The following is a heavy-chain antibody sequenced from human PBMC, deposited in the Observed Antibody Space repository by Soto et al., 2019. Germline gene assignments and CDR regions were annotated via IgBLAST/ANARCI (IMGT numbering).Heavy chain of an antibody. V-gene: IGHV3-23*01. J-gene: IGHJ3*02. D-gene: IGHD3-22*01. CDR2: ISGSGGST. Sequence: GGSLRLSCAASGFTFSSYAMSWVRQAPGKGLEWVSAISGSGGSTYYADSVKGRFTISRDNSKNTLYLQMNSLRAEDTAVYYCAKDQYYYDSSGYYAFDIWGQGTMVTVSS. CDR1: GFTFSSYA. CDR3: AKDQYYYDSSGYYAFDI.